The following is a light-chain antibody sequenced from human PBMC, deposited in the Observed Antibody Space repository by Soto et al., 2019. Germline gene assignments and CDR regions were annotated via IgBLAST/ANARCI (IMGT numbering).Light chain of an antibody. CDR2: EVS. CDR1: SSDIGGQNY. V-gene: IGLV2-14*01. CDR3: SSFTTTNSVV. Sequence: QSALTQPASVSGSPGQSITISCTGTSSDIGGQNYVSWYQQYPGIAPQLMIFEVSHRPSGVSDRFSGSKSAYTASLTISGLQPEDEADYYCSSFTTTNSVVFGGGTKVTVL. J-gene: IGLJ2*01.